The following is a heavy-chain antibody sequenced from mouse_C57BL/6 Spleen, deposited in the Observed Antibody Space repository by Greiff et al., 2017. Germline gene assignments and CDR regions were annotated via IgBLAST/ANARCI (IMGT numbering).Heavy chain of an antibody. V-gene: IGHV6-3*01. CDR2: IRLKSDNYAT. CDR3: TAYDGDYYAMDY. D-gene: IGHD2-12*01. Sequence: EVQWVESGGGLVQPGGSMKLSCVASGFTFSNYWMNWVRQSPEKGLEWVAQIRLKSDNYATDYAESVKGRFTISRDDSKSSVYLQMNNLRAEDTGIYYCTAYDGDYYAMDYWGQGTSVTVSS. CDR1: GFTFSNYW. J-gene: IGHJ4*01.